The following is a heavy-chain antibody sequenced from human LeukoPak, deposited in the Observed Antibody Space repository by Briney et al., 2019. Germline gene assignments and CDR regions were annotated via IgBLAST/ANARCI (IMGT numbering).Heavy chain of an antibody. V-gene: IGHV3-30*04. Sequence: PGVSLTLSCAASGFTFSSYAMHWVRQAPGKGLEGVAVISYDGSNKYYADSVKGRFTISRDNSKNTLYLQMNSLRAEDTAVYYCARVYSSSWSRFDPWGQGTLVTVSS. CDR1: GFTFSSYA. CDR2: ISYDGSNK. D-gene: IGHD6-13*01. CDR3: ARVYSSSWSRFDP. J-gene: IGHJ5*02.